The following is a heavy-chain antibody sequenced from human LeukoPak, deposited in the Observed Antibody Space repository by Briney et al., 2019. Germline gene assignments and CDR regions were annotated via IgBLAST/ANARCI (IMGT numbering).Heavy chain of an antibody. D-gene: IGHD2-15*01. V-gene: IGHV3-33*01. CDR2: IWYDGSNK. Sequence: PGGSLRLSCAASGFTFSSYGMHWVRQAPGKGLEWVAVIWYDGSNKYYADSVKGRLTISRDNSKNTLYLQMNSLRAEDTAVYYCARDFFKYSDAFDIWAKGQWSPSPQ. CDR1: GFTFSSYG. J-gene: IGHJ3*02. CDR3: ARDFFKYSDAFDI.